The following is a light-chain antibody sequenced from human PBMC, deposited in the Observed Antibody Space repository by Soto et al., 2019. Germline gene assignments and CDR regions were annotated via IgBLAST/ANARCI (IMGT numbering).Light chain of an antibody. J-gene: IGKJ4*01. CDR3: QQRRYWLT. V-gene: IGKV3D-20*02. CDR1: QSVSNRE. CDR2: GAS. Sequence: VLPRSTGNLSLSPGERATLSCRASQSVSNREIAWYQQIPGQAPRLLIYGASTRATGIPDTFSGTGSATAFTLTISSLQSEDFAVYYCQQRRYWLTFGGGTKVDIK.